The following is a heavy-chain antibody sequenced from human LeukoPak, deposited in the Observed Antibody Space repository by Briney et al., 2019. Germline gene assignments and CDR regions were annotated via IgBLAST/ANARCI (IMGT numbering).Heavy chain of an antibody. CDR3: AKDVLRYYGSGSYYGGLFDY. CDR2: ISGSGGST. V-gene: IGHV3-23*01. D-gene: IGHD3-10*01. Sequence: GGTLRLSCAASGFTFSSYGMSWVRQAPGKGLEWVPAISGSGGSTYYADSVKGRFTISRDNSKNTLYLQMNSLRAEDTAVYYCAKDVLRYYGSGSYYGGLFDYWGQGTLVTVSS. CDR1: GFTFSSYG. J-gene: IGHJ4*02.